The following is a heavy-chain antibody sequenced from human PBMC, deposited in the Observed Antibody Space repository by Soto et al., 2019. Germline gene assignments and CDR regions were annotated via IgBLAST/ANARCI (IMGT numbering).Heavy chain of an antibody. CDR1: GGSFSGYY. CDR2: INHSGST. J-gene: IGHJ6*03. V-gene: IGHV4-34*01. CDR3: ARPGYYYYYVDV. Sequence: QVQLQQWGAGLLKPSETLSLTCAVYGGSFSGYYWSWIRQPPGKGLEWIGEINHSGSTNYNPSLKSRVTISVDTSKNEFSLKLSSVTAADTAVYYCARPGYYYYYVDVWGKGTTVTVSS.